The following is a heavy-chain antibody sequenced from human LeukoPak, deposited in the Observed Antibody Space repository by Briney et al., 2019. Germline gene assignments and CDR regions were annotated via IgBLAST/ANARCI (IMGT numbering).Heavy chain of an antibody. V-gene: IGHV4-34*01. Sequence: SETLSLTCAVYGGSFSGYYWSWIRQPPGKGLAWIGEINHSGSTNYNPSLKSRVTISVDTSKNQFSLKLSSVTAADTAVYYCASHFQAPGDYWGQGTLVTVSS. CDR2: INHSGST. CDR1: GGSFSGYY. CDR3: ASHFQAPGDY. J-gene: IGHJ4*02. D-gene: IGHD3-3*02.